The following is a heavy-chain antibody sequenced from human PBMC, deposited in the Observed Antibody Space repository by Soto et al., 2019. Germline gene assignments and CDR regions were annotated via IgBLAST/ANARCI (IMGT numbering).Heavy chain of an antibody. D-gene: IGHD3-22*01. CDR2: IIPIFGTA. CDR1: GGTFSSYA. V-gene: IGHV1-69*13. J-gene: IGHJ4*02. Sequence: RASVKVSCKASGGTFSSYAISWVRQAPGQGLEWMGGIIPIFGTANYAQKFQGRVTITADESTSTAYMELSSLRSEDTAVYYCARDSSHITYYYDSSGYPGVYWGQGTLVTVSS. CDR3: ARDSSHITYYYDSSGYPGVY.